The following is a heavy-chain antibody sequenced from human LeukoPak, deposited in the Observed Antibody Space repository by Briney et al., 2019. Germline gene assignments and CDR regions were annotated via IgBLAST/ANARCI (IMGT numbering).Heavy chain of an antibody. CDR3: ATDCSNDNCYST. Sequence: GESLRLACEASGFTFNKYGMYWVRQTPGKGLEWVALIWYDGRNKYYADSVKGRFTISRDNSKNTLFLQMNSLRAEDTAVYYCATDCSNDNCYSTWGQGTLVTVSS. J-gene: IGHJ4*02. V-gene: IGHV3-33*07. CDR2: IWYDGRNK. D-gene: IGHD2-2*01. CDR1: GFTFNKYG.